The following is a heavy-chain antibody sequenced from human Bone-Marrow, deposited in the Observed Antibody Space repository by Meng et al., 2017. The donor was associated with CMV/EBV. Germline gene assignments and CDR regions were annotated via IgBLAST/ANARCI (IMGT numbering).Heavy chain of an antibody. CDR2: IYSSGSA. V-gene: IGHV4-30-4*08. Sequence: LRLSCSVSGDSISSGDYYWSWIRQPPGRGLEWIGYIYSSGSAYYNPSLKSRIVISVDTSRDQFSLMLSSVTAADTAVYYCARGTRTSTIYYYYYAMDVWGQGTTVTISS. CDR3: ARGTRTSTIYYYYYAMDV. J-gene: IGHJ6*02. D-gene: IGHD1-1*01. CDR1: GDSISSGDYY.